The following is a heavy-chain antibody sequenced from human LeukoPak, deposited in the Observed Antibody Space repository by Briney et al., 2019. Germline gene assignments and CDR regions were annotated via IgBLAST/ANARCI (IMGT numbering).Heavy chain of an antibody. Sequence: ASVKVSCKASGYTFTGYYMHWVRQAPGQGLEWMGIINPSGGSTSYAQKFQGRVTMTRDTSTSTVYMELSSLRSEDTAVYYCAREGAHDEGIVGATTRVEFDYWGQGTLVTVSS. J-gene: IGHJ4*02. CDR1: GYTFTGYY. CDR3: AREGAHDEGIVGATTRVEFDY. V-gene: IGHV1-46*01. CDR2: INPSGGST. D-gene: IGHD1-26*01.